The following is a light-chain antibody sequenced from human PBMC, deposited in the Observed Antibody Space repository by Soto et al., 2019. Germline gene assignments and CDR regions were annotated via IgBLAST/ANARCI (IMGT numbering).Light chain of an antibody. CDR1: QDIGSA. J-gene: IGKJ1*01. Sequence: EIVLTQSPGTLSVSPGDRATLSCRASQDIGSAVAWYHQRSGQAPRLLIFDASIRVPTTPARFRGSVSGTEFTLTISSLQSEDFAVYYCQQYKTWPSGTFGQGTKVDIK. V-gene: IGKV3-15*01. CDR2: DAS. CDR3: QQYKTWPSGT.